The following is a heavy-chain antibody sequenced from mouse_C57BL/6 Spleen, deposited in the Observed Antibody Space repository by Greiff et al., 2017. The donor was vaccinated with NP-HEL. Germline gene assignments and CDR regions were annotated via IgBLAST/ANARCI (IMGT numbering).Heavy chain of an antibody. J-gene: IGHJ4*01. CDR2: INPGSGGT. CDR3: ARSYYSKGRHAMDY. V-gene: IGHV1-54*01. Sequence: VKLMESGAELVRPGTSVKVSCKASGYAFTNYLIEWVKQRPGQGLEWIGVINPGSGGTNYNEKFKGKATLTADKSSSTAYMQLSSLTSEDSAVYFCARSYYSKGRHAMDYWGQGTSVTVSS. D-gene: IGHD2-5*01. CDR1: GYAFTNYL.